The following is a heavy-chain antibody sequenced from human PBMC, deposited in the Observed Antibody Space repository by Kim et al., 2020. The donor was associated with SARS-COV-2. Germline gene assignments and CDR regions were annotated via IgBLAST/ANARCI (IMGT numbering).Heavy chain of an antibody. CDR3: AKAQDIVLMVYAIYRGGYFDY. CDR1: GFTFSSYA. CDR2: ISGSGGST. V-gene: IGHV3-23*01. Sequence: GGSLRLSCAASGFTFSSYAMSWVRQAPGKGLEWVSAISGSGGSTYYADSVKGRFTISRDNSKNTLYLQMNSLRAEDTAVYYCAKAQDIVLMVYAIYRGGYFDYWGQGTLVTVSS. J-gene: IGHJ4*02. D-gene: IGHD2-8*01.